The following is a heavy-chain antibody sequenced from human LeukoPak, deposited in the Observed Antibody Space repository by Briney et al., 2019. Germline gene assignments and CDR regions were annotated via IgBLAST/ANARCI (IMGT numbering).Heavy chain of an antibody. CDR1: GFTFSDYY. CDR2: ISSSGSTI. D-gene: IGHD5-12*01. J-gene: IGHJ4*02. Sequence: GGSLRLSCAASGFTFSDYYMSWIRQAPGKGLEWVSYISSSGSTIYYADSVKGRFTISRDNAKNSLYLQMNSLRAEDTAVYYCAKDSIVATNDYWGQGTLVTVSS. V-gene: IGHV3-11*04. CDR3: AKDSIVATNDY.